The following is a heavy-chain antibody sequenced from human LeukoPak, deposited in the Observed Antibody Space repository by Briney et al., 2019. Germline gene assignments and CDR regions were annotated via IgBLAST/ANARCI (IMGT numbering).Heavy chain of an antibody. Sequence: SETLSLTCAVYGGSFSGYYWSWIRQPPGKGLEWIGEINHSGSTNYNPSLKSRVTISVDTSKNQFSLKLSSVTAAGTAVYYCARGAYDFWSGYGPYFDYWGQETLVTVSS. CDR2: INHSGST. CDR1: GGSFSGYY. V-gene: IGHV4-34*01. J-gene: IGHJ4*02. CDR3: ARGAYDFWSGYGPYFDY. D-gene: IGHD3-3*01.